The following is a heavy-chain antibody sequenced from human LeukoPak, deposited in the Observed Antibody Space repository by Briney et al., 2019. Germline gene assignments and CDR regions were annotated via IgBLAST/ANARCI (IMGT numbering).Heavy chain of an antibody. CDR2: IYYSGST. Sequence: SETLSLTCTVSGRSLSSYYWSWIRQPPGKGLEWSGYIYYSGSTNYNPSLKSRVTISVDTSKNRFSLKLSSVTAADTAVYYCARSPGYSSGWYGGKRTGYFDYWGQGTLVTVSS. V-gene: IGHV4-59*01. CDR1: GRSLSSYY. J-gene: IGHJ4*02. CDR3: ARSPGYSSGWYGGKRTGYFDY. D-gene: IGHD6-19*01.